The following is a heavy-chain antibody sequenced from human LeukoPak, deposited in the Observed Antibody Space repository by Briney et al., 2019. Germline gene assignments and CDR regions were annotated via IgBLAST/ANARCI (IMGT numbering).Heavy chain of an antibody. Sequence: SVKVSCKASGGTFSSYAISWVRQAPGQGLEWMGGIIPIFGTANYAQKFQGRVTITADESTSTAYMELSSLRSEDTAVYHCARLFTAYYDFWSGPQHNWFDPWGQGTLVTVSS. CDR1: GGTFSSYA. V-gene: IGHV1-69*13. CDR3: ARLFTAYYDFWSGPQHNWFDP. J-gene: IGHJ5*02. D-gene: IGHD3-3*01. CDR2: IIPIFGTA.